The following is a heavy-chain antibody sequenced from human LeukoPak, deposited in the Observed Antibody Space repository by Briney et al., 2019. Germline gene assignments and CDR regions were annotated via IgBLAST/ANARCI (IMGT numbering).Heavy chain of an antibody. CDR2: IYSTGKN. Sequence: SETLSLTCAVSGGSINSHYWGWIRQPPGKGLQWIGDIYSTGKNNYNPSLKGRVTISLDTSKSHLSLNLTSVLAADTAIYYCVRRDTGWNYFDYWGQGILVTVSS. J-gene: IGHJ4*02. D-gene: IGHD6-19*01. CDR3: VRRDTGWNYFDY. V-gene: IGHV4-4*08. CDR1: GGSINSHY.